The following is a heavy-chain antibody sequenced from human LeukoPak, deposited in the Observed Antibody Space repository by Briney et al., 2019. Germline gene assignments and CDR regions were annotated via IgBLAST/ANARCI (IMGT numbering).Heavy chain of an antibody. CDR3: AKLTGGSWLHFFAN. CDR1: GGSISSSNW. Sequence: SETLSLTCAVSGGSISSSNWWSWVRQPPGKGLEWIGEIYHSGSTNYNPSLKSRVTISVDKSKNQFSLKLSSVTAADTAVYYWAKLTGGSWLHFFANWGKETLVTFSS. D-gene: IGHD5-24*01. J-gene: IGHJ4*02. V-gene: IGHV4-4*02. CDR2: IYHSGST.